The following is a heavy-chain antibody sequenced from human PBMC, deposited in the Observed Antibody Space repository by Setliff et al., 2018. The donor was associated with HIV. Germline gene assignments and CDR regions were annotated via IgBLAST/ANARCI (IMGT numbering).Heavy chain of an antibody. D-gene: IGHD3-22*01. CDR2: MNPNSGDT. J-gene: IGHJ4*02. CDR3: SYYDSSGSDRNFDY. V-gene: IGHV1-8*01. CDR1: GYTFTNHYTNYD. Sequence: GASVKVSCKASGYTFTNHYTNYDINWVRQATGQGLEWMGWMNPNSGDTGYAQKFQGRVTMTTNTSINTAYMELSSLRSEDTAVYYCSYYDSSGSDRNFDYWGQGTQVTVSS.